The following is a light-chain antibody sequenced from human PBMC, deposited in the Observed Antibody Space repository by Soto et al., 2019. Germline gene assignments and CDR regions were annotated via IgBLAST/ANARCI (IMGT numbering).Light chain of an antibody. CDR3: QPYGRASISP. Sequence: ELVLTQSPCTLSLSPGERATLSCRASQSVSSNYLAWYQQKPGQAPRLLIYGASYRATGIPDRFSGSGSGINLTIIISRLEYEAFEVYSCQPYGRASISPFGQGTQLEIK. V-gene: IGKV3-20*01. CDR2: GAS. J-gene: IGKJ2*01. CDR1: QSVSSNY.